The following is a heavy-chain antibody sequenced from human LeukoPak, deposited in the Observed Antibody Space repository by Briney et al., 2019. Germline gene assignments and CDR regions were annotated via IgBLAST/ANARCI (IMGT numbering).Heavy chain of an antibody. J-gene: IGHJ4*02. V-gene: IGHV4-38-2*01. CDR1: GYSISSGYY. Sequence: KPSETLSLTCAVSGYSISSGYYWGWIRQPPGKGLEWIGMIYHSGSTYYNPSLKSRVTISVDTSKNQFSLKLSSVTAADTAVYYCARLERPYYFDYWGQGTLVTVSS. CDR3: ARLERPYYFDY. D-gene: IGHD1-1*01. CDR2: IYHSGST.